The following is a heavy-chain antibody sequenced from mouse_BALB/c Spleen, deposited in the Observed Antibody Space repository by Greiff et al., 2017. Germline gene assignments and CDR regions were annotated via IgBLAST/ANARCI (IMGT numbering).Heavy chain of an antibody. J-gene: IGHJ3*01. D-gene: IGHD2-4*01. CDR2: ISSGGST. CDR3: AIGDYDSWFAY. Sequence: DVKLVESGGGLVKPGGSLKLSCAASGFTFSSYAMSWVRQTPEKRLEWVASISSGGSTYYPDSVKGRFTISRDNARNILYLQMSSLRSEDTAMYYCAIGDYDSWFAYWGQGTLVTVSA. CDR1: GFTFSSYA. V-gene: IGHV5-6-5*01.